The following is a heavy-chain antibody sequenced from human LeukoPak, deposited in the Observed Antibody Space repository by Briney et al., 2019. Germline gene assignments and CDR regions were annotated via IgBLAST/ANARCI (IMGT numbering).Heavy chain of an antibody. CDR2: ISRSGSDT. Sequence: RGESLKISCKGTGYRFTNFWIGWGRQPPGKGVEDLGVISRSGSDTRYNPSFEGEVSISADKSHTSADLEGKTRNGADTAIYFCARRTEGAGGGWFFDHWGQGTLVTVSS. V-gene: IGHV5-51*01. J-gene: IGHJ4*02. CDR3: ARRTEGAGGGWFFDH. D-gene: IGHD2-21*01. CDR1: GYRFTNFW.